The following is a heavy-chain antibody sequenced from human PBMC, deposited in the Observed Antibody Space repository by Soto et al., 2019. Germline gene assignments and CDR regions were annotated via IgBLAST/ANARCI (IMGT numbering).Heavy chain of an antibody. Sequence: QVQLVQSGAEVKKPGASVKVSCKASGYTFSNDAITWVRQAPGQGLEWMGWVSAYNGNTNYAQKLKGRVTMTTDISTSTAYMEIRSLRYDDTAVYFCARASRYYWNYMMYWGQGTLVTVYS. CDR3: ARASRYYWNYMMY. V-gene: IGHV1-18*01. J-gene: IGHJ4*02. D-gene: IGHD1-7*01. CDR2: VSAYNGNT. CDR1: GYTFSNDA.